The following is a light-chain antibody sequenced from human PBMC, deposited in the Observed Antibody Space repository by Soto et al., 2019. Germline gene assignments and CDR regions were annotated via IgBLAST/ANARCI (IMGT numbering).Light chain of an antibody. CDR3: QQYGSSRGFT. CDR1: QSLAGRY. V-gene: IGKV3-20*01. J-gene: IGKJ3*01. CDR2: GAS. Sequence: EIVLTQSPGTLSLSPGERATLSCRASQSLAGRYLAWYQQKPGQAPRLLIYGASGRATGIPDRFSGSGSGTDFTLTISRLEPEDFAVYYCQQYGSSRGFTFGPGTKVDIK.